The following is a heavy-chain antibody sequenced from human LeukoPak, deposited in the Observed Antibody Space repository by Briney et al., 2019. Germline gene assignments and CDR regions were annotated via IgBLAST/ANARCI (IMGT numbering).Heavy chain of an antibody. V-gene: IGHV3-74*01. CDR3: ARVPPDSNHDY. CDR2: INTDGSST. J-gene: IGHJ4*02. CDR1: GFTFGTYD. Sequence: GGSLRLSCAASGFTFGTYDMYWIRQAPGKGLECVSRINTDGSSTSYADSVKGRFTISRDNAKNTLYLQMNSLRAEDTAVYYCARVPPDSNHDYWGQGTLVTVSS. D-gene: IGHD4-11*01.